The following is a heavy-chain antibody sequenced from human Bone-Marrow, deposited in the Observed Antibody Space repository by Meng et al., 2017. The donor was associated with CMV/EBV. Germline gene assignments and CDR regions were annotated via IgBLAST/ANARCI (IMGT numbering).Heavy chain of an antibody. CDR2: IHYSGSS. D-gene: IGHD2-2*01. J-gene: IGHJ6*02. CDR3: ARLGRVPADPDYYYYGMDV. CDR1: GGSISSYY. V-gene: IGHV4-59*01. Sequence: GSLRLTCTVSGGSISSYYWSWIRQPPGKGLEWIGYIHYSGSSNYNPSLKSRVTILVDTSKNQFSLKLSSVTATDTAVYYCARLGRVPADPDYYYYGMDVWGQGTTVTVSS.